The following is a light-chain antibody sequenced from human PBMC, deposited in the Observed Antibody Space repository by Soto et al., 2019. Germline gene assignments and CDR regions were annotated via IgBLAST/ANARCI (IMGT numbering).Light chain of an antibody. Sequence: DIVMTQSPDSLAVSLGERATINCKSSQSVLYSSNNKNYLAWYQQKPGQPPKLLIYWASTRESGVPDRFSGSRSGRHFALTMSSLQAEDVSVYYCQQYYSPWPFGQGTKVELK. V-gene: IGKV4-1*01. J-gene: IGKJ1*01. CDR3: QQYYSPWP. CDR1: QSVLYSSNNKNY. CDR2: WAS.